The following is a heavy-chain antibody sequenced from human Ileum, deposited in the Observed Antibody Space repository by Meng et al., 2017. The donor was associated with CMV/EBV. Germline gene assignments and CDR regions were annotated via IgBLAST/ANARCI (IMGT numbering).Heavy chain of an antibody. J-gene: IGHJ4*02. Sequence: ASVKVSCKASGYTFTSYYMHWVRQAPGQGLEWMGIINPSGGSTSYAQKFQGRVTISRDNSKNTLYLQMNSLRAEDTAVYYCAKDGPVVVVPADYWGQGTLVTVSS. CDR1: GYTFTSYY. D-gene: IGHD2-2*01. CDR2: INPSGGST. V-gene: IGHV1-46*01. CDR3: AKDGPVVVVPADY.